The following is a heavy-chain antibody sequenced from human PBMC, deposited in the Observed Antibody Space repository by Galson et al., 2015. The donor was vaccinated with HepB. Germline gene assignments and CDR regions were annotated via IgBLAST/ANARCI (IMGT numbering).Heavy chain of an antibody. V-gene: IGHV3-15*01. CDR1: GFTFSNAW. Sequence: SLRLSCAASGFTFSNAWMSWVRQAPGKGLEWVGRIKSKTDGGTTDYAAPVKGRFTISRDDSKNTLYLQMNSLKTEDTAVYYCTTDVLLVGGMDVWGQGTTVTVSS. D-gene: IGHD2-15*01. J-gene: IGHJ6*02. CDR2: IKSKTDGGTT. CDR3: TTDVLLVGGMDV.